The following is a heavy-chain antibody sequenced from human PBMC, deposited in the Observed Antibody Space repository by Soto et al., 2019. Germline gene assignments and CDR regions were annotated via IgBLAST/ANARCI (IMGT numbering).Heavy chain of an antibody. CDR1: GFTISGKKY. CDR3: ATWHEREHAYDV. J-gene: IGHJ3*01. V-gene: IGHV3-53*01. D-gene: IGHD1-1*01. CDR2: LYDLDGS. Sequence: DVQVVESGGGLIQPGESLRLSCAAFGFTISGKKYVAWVRQAPGKGLEWVSALYDLDGSFYAASVKSRFTTSSDSSKTTVYLQMNDLRPDDTAVYYCATWHEREHAYDVWGQGTTVTVSS.